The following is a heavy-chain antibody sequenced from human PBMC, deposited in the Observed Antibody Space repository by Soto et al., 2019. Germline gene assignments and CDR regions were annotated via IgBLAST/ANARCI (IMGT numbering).Heavy chain of an antibody. D-gene: IGHD4-4*01. CDR3: AKDQLSLPNYDY. J-gene: IGHJ4*02. CDR1: GFTFSSYS. Sequence: GGSLRLSCAASGFTFSSYSMNWVRQAPGKGLEWVSTISSTSIYIYYADSVRGRFTISRDNAKNSLYLQMNSLRAEDTAVYFCAKDQLSLPNYDYWGQGTLVTVYS. V-gene: IGHV3-21*01. CDR2: ISSTSIYI.